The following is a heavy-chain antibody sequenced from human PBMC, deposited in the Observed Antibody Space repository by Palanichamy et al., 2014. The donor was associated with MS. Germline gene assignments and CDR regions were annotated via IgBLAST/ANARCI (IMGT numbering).Heavy chain of an antibody. CDR3: ARVVPSGSYYGLDV. Sequence: EVQLVESGGGLVQPGGSLRLSCAASGFTFSNFWLHWVRQAPGKGLVWVSRINSDGSNTRYADSVKGRFTISRDNAKNTLYLQMNSLRAEDTAVYYCARVVPSGSYYGLDVWGQGTTVTVSS. J-gene: IGHJ6*02. V-gene: IGHV3-74*01. CDR2: INSDGSNT. CDR1: GFTFSNFW. D-gene: IGHD2-2*01.